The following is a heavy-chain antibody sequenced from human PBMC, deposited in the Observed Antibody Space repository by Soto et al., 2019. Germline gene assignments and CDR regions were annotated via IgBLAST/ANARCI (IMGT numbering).Heavy chain of an antibody. CDR2: IYYSGST. Sequence: SETLSLTCTVSGDSMTSYYWNWIRQSPGKGLEWMGYIYYSGSTNYNPSLKSRVTISVDTSKSQFSLKLSSVTAADTAVYYCARKLRGGVLYGLDVWGQGTTVTV. CDR3: ARKLRGGVLYGLDV. V-gene: IGHV4-59*01. J-gene: IGHJ6*02. CDR1: GDSMTSYY. D-gene: IGHD2-8*02.